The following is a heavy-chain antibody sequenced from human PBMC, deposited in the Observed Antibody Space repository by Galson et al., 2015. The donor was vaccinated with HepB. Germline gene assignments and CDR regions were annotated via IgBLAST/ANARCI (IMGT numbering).Heavy chain of an antibody. CDR3: ARDSLIDYSRYWYFDL. V-gene: IGHV3-7*01. CDR2: IKQDGGEK. D-gene: IGHD4-11*01. CDR1: GFTFSSYW. J-gene: IGHJ2*01. Sequence: SLRLSCAASGFTFSSYWMSWVRQAPGKGLEWVANIKQDGGEKYYVDSVKGRFTMSRDNAKNSLYLQMNSLRAEDTAVYYCARDSLIDYSRYWYFDLWGRGTLVTVSS.